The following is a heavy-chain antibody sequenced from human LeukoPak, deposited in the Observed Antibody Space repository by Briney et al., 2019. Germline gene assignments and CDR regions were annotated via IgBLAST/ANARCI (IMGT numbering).Heavy chain of an antibody. CDR2: IYYSGST. V-gene: IGHV4-59*08. Sequence: SETLSLTCTVSGGSISSYYWSWIRQPPGKGLEWIGYIYYSGSTNYNPSLKSRVTISVDTSKNQFSLKLSSVTAADTAVYYCARRAGRRYYDSSGYPSTHAFDIWGQGTMVTVSS. D-gene: IGHD3-22*01. CDR1: GGSISSYY. CDR3: ARRAGRRYYDSSGYPSTHAFDI. J-gene: IGHJ3*02.